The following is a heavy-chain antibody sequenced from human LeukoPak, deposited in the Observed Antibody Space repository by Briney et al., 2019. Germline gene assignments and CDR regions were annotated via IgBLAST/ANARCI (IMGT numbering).Heavy chain of an antibody. CDR3: AGSGDIVATKSFDY. CDR1: GYTFTTYD. D-gene: IGHD5-12*01. CDR2: ISAYNGNT. J-gene: IGHJ4*02. V-gene: IGHV1-18*01. Sequence: ASVKVSCKASGYTFTTYDINWVRQATGQGLEWMGWISAYNGNTNYAQKFQGRVTMTTDTSTSTAYMELRSLRSDDTAVYYCAGSGDIVATKSFDYWGQGTLVTVSS.